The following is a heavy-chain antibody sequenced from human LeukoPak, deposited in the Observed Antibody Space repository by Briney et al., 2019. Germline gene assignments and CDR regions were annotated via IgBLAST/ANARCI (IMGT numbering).Heavy chain of an antibody. CDR2: IWYDGSNK. Sequence: QPGGSLRLSCAASGFTISSYGMHWVRQAPDKGLEWVAVIWYDGSNKYYADSVKGRFTISRDNSKNTLYLQMNSLRAEDTALYYCARDRFGYGGNSDYWGQGTLVTVS. V-gene: IGHV3-33*01. J-gene: IGHJ4*02. CDR1: GFTISSYG. D-gene: IGHD4-23*01. CDR3: ARDRFGYGGNSDY.